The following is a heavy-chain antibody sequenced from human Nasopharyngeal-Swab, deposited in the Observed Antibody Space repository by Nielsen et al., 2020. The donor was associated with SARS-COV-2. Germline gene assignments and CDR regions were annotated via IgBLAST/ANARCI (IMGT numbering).Heavy chain of an antibody. V-gene: IGHV4-4*02. Sequence: SETLSLTCAVSGGSISSSNWWSWVRPPPGKGLGWIGEIYHSGTTNYNPSLKSRVTISVDKSKNQFYLKLSSVTAADTAVYYCARGPLSYCSSTSSYALGYWGQGTLVTVSS. J-gene: IGHJ4*02. D-gene: IGHD2-2*01. CDR3: ARGPLSYCSSTSSYALGY. CDR1: GGSISSSNW. CDR2: IYHSGTT.